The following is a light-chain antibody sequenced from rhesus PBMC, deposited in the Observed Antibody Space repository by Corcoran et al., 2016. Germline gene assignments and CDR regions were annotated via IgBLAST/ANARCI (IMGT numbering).Light chain of an antibody. CDR1: QTISSY. CDR2: GAS. Sequence: DIQMTQSPSSLSASVGDRVTITCRASQTISSYLAWYQQKPGKVPKLLIYGASSLESGVPYRFSGSGSGTDITLTISSLQPEDIATYYCQPHNSHPLTFGGGTKVEIK. J-gene: IGKJ4*01. CDR3: QPHNSHPLT. V-gene: IGKV1-44*02.